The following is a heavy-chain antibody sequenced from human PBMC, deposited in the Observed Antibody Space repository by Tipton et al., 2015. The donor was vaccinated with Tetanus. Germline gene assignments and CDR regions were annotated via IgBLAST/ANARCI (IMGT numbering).Heavy chain of an antibody. Sequence: SLRLSCAASGFTFSNYAMNWVRQSPLRGLEWVSGISGSGDDTHYADSVKGRFTISRDNSMNSVYLQMNSLRAEDTALYYCAKGRTVVGVGRRNNNWFCPWGQGTLVTVSS. V-gene: IGHV3-23*01. CDR3: AKGRTVVGVGRRNNNWFCP. CDR1: GFTFSNYA. J-gene: IGHJ5*02. D-gene: IGHD2-8*01. CDR2: ISGSGDDT.